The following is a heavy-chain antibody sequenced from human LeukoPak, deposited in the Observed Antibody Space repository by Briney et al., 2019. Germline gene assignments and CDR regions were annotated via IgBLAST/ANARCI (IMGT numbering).Heavy chain of an antibody. J-gene: IGHJ5*02. Sequence: GGSLRLSCVASGFTFSTYAMSWVRQAPGKGLEWVSSASDSGTTYYADSVKGRFTVSRDNSKNTLYLQMSSLRVEDTAVYYCARDAYYHDSGDYYSWFDPWGQGTLVTVSS. CDR3: ARDAYYHDSGDYYSWFDP. CDR2: ASDSGTT. D-gene: IGHD3-22*01. V-gene: IGHV3-23*01. CDR1: GFTFSTYA.